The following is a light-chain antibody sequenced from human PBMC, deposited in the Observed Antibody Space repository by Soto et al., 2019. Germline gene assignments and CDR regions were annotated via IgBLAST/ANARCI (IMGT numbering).Light chain of an antibody. CDR2: DAS. CDR1: QSVSKY. CDR3: QHRYNWPQT. J-gene: IGKJ1*01. Sequence: EIVLTQSPATLSLSPGERATLSCRASQSVSKYLAWYQQKPGQPPRLLIYDASKRATGIPARFSGIGSGTDFTLTVSSLEPEDVAVYYCQHRYNWPQTFGQGTKVEVK. V-gene: IGKV3-11*01.